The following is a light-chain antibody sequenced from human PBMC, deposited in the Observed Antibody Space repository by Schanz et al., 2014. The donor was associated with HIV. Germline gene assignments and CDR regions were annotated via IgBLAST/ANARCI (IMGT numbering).Light chain of an antibody. CDR1: QSVSSSY. J-gene: IGKJ1*01. V-gene: IGKV3-20*01. CDR3: QQYGSSPL. Sequence: IVLTQSPGTLSLSPGERATLSCRASQSVSSSYFTWYQQKPRQAPRLLIYGASSRATGIPDRFSGSGSGTDFTLTISRLEPEDFAVYYCQQYGSSPLFGQGTKVEIK. CDR2: GAS.